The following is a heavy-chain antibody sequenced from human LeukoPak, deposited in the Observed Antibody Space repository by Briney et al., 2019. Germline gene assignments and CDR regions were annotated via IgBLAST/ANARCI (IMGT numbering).Heavy chain of an antibody. CDR1: GGSISSYY. V-gene: IGHV4-59*08. CDR2: IYYSGST. J-gene: IGHJ4*02. CDR3: ARRGAGSEIYFDY. D-gene: IGHD6-19*01. Sequence: SETLSLTCTGSGGSISSYYWSWIRQPPGKGLEWIGYIYYSGSTNYNPSLKSRVTISVDTSKNQFSLKLSSVTAADTAVYYCARRGAGSEIYFDYWGQGTLVTVSS.